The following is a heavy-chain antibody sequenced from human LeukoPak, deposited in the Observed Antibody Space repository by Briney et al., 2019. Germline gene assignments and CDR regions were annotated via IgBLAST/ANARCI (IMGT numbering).Heavy chain of an antibody. V-gene: IGHV3-66*01. J-gene: IGHJ4*02. D-gene: IGHD1-7*01. Sequence: PGGSLRLSCAASGFTVSSNYMSWVRQAPGKGLEWVSVIYSGGSTYYADSVKGRFTISRDNSKNTLYLQMNSLRAEDTAVYYCARGQLELLLNLDYWGQGTLVTVSS. CDR3: ARGQLELLLNLDY. CDR2: IYSGGST. CDR1: GFTVSSNY.